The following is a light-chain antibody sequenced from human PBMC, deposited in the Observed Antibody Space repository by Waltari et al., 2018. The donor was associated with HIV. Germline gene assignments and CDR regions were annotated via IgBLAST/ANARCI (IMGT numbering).Light chain of an antibody. CDR3: QSTDSSGTYVI. J-gene: IGLJ2*01. CDR2: KDS. Sequence: SYELTQSPSVSVSPGQTARLTCLGDTLPKNYAFWYQQKPGQAPVLVMYKDSERPSGIPERFSGSSSGTQVTLTVSGVQAEDEAAYYCQSTDSSGTYVIFGGGTKLTVL. V-gene: IGLV3-25*03. CDR1: TLPKNY.